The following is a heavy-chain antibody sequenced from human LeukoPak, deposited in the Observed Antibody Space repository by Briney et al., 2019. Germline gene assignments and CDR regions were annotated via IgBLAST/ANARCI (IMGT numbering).Heavy chain of an antibody. CDR3: ARDLVVRGRWSWFDP. CDR2: ISSSGSTI. V-gene: IGHV3-48*03. J-gene: IGHJ5*02. Sequence: GGSLRLSCAASGFTFSSYEMNWFRQAPGKGLEWVSYISSSGSTIYCADSVKGRFTISRDNAKNSLYLQMNSLRVEYMAVYYCARDLVVRGRWSWFDPRGQGTLVTVSS. CDR1: GFTFSSYE. D-gene: IGHD3-10*01.